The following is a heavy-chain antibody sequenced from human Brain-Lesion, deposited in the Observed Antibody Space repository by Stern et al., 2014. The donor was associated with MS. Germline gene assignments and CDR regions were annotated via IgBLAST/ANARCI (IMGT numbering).Heavy chain of an antibody. J-gene: IGHJ6*02. CDR1: GYIFTGYY. Sequence: VQLVQSGAEVKKHGASVKVSCKTSGYIFTGYYIHWVRQAPGQGLEWLAWINPNTGGTKYAKKFQGRVTMSRDTSISTAYVELSSLTSDDTAVYYCARDQRGITIFGVVTDYYYLGMDVWGQGNTVTVSS. CDR3: ARDQRGITIFGVVTDYYYLGMDV. CDR2: INPNTGGT. D-gene: IGHD3-3*01. V-gene: IGHV1-2*02.